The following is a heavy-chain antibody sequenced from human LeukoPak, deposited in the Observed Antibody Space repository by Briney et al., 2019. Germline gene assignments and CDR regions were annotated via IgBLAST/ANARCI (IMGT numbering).Heavy chain of an antibody. CDR3: AGQGAGSSHYDDTGLPRGAYDV. CDR1: GYRFTTYW. V-gene: IGHV5-51*01. Sequence: TGQSLKISCKVSGYRFTTYWIAWVRQLPGKGLEWMGVIYPGDSETRYTPSFRGQVAISVDRSSNTAFLQWNSLREADTAVYFCAGQGAGSSHYDDTGLPRGAYDVWGQGTRVIVSS. J-gene: IGHJ3*01. CDR2: IYPGDSET. D-gene: IGHD3-16*01.